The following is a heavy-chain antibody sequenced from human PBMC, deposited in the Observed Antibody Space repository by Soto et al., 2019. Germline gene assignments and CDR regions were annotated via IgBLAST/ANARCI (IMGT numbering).Heavy chain of an antibody. CDR2: INHSGTT. J-gene: IGHJ6*02. V-gene: IGHV4-34*01. Sequence: SETLSLTCGVYRGSFSGFYWSWVRQTPGGGLEWIGEINHSGTTNYNPSFQNRVTISVDKSTNNFSLNMTSVTAADAAVYYCARGRGYVYGSNFYGLDVWGQGTTVTVSS. CDR3: ARGRGYVYGSNFYGLDV. D-gene: IGHD6-25*01. CDR1: RGSFSGFY.